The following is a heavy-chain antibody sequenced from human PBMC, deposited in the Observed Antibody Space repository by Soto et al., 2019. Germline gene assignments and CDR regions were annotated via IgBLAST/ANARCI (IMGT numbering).Heavy chain of an antibody. D-gene: IGHD6-6*01. J-gene: IGHJ4*02. V-gene: IGHV3-11*01. CDR1: GFTFSDYY. CDR3: ASGRSSSSWSPFDY. Sequence: PGGSLRLSCAASGFTFSDYYMSWIRQTPGKGLEWVSYTSSSGSTICYADSVRGRFTISRDNAKNSLYLQMNSLRAEDTAVYYCASGRSSSSWSPFDYWGQGIPVTVSS. CDR2: TSSSGSTI.